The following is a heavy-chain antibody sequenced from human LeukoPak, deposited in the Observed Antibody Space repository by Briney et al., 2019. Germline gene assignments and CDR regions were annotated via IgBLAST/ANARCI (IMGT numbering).Heavy chain of an antibody. CDR2: ISGSSSII. Sequence: GGSLRLSCAASGFTFSTYNMNWVRRAPGKGLEWVSHISGSSSIIYYADSVKGRFTISRDNAKSSLYLQMNSLRDEDTAVYYCARDGGSGYSYGYYYYYYGMDVWGQGTTVTVSS. CDR3: ARDGGSGYSYGYYYYYYGMDV. V-gene: IGHV3-48*02. D-gene: IGHD5-18*01. CDR1: GFTFSTYN. J-gene: IGHJ6*02.